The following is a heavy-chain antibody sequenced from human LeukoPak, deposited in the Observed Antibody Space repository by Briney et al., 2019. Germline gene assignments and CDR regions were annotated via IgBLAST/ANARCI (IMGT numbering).Heavy chain of an antibody. J-gene: IGHJ4*02. CDR1: GYIFISYW. V-gene: IGHV5-51*01. Sequence: GESLQISCKGSGYIFISYWIGWVRQMPGKGLEWMGIIYPGDSDTRYSPSFQGQVTISADKSIGTAYLQWSSLKASDSAMYYCARGDHFDSSGYPDSWGQGTLVTVSS. D-gene: IGHD3-22*01. CDR3: ARGDHFDSSGYPDS. CDR2: IYPGDSDT.